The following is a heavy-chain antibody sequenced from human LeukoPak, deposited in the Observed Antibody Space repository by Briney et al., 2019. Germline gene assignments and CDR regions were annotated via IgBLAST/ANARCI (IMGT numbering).Heavy chain of an antibody. J-gene: IGHJ4*02. CDR3: ARVYSSSWHGIDY. Sequence: KSSETLSLTCTVSGGSISSSSHYWGWIRQPPGKGLEWIGSVYYSGRTYYNPSLKSRVTISVDTSKNQFSLKLSSVTAADTAVYYCARVYSSSWHGIDYWGQGTLVTVSS. CDR2: VYYSGRT. CDR1: GGSISSSSHY. V-gene: IGHV4-39*07. D-gene: IGHD6-13*01.